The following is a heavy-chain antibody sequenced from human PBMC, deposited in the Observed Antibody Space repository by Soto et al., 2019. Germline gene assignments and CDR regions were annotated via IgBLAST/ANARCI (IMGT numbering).Heavy chain of an antibody. CDR2: IYWDDDK. CDR3: AREFGDYYDSSGYSFDY. J-gene: IGHJ4*02. Sequence: QITLKESGPTLVKPTQTLTLTCTFSGFSLSTSGVGVGWIRQPPGKALEWLVLIYWDDDKRYSPSLKSRLTITKDTSKNQVVLTMTNMDPVDTATYYCAREFGDYYDSSGYSFDYWGQGTLVTVSS. D-gene: IGHD3-22*01. CDR1: GFSLSTSGVG. V-gene: IGHV2-5*02.